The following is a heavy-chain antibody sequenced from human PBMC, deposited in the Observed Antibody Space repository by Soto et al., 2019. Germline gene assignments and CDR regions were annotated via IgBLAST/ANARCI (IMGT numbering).Heavy chain of an antibody. J-gene: IGHJ4*02. CDR3: VRVGSGWRHDY. Sequence: EVQLVESGGGLVQPGGSLRLSCAASGFTFSSYSMNWVRQAPGKGLEWVSFISERSSTMYYADSVKGRFTISRDNAQDSLYLQMRSLRGEDTAIYYWVRVGSGWRHDYWGRGTLVTVSS. D-gene: IGHD6-19*01. CDR2: ISERSSTM. CDR1: GFTFSSYS. V-gene: IGHV3-48*01.